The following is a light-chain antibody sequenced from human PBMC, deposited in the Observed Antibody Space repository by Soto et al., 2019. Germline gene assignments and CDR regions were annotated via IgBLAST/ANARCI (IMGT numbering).Light chain of an antibody. J-gene: IGLJ1*01. CDR3: SSYTSSSTPYYV. CDR2: DVG. Sequence: QSALTQPASVSGSPGQSITISCTGTSSDVGGYNYVSWYQQHPGKAPKLMIYDVGNRPSGVSNRFSGSKSGNTASLTISGLQAEDEADYYCSSYTSSSTPYYVFGTGTKLTVL. CDR1: SSDVGGYNY. V-gene: IGLV2-14*01.